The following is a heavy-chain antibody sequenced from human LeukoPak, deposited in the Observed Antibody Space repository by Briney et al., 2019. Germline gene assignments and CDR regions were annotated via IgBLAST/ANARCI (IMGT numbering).Heavy chain of an antibody. CDR1: RFTFRNYA. Sequence: GGSLRLSCAASRFTFRNYAMHWVRQAPGKGLEWVAVISYDGSNKYYADSVKGRFTISRDNSKNTLYLQMNSLRAEDTAVYYCARDSYYYDSSGYHPEFDYWGQGTLVTVSS. D-gene: IGHD3-22*01. CDR2: ISYDGSNK. CDR3: ARDSYYYDSSGYHPEFDY. J-gene: IGHJ4*02. V-gene: IGHV3-30*04.